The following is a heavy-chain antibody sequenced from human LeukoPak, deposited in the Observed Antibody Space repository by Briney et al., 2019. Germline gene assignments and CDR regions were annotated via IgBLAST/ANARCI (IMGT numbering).Heavy chain of an antibody. D-gene: IGHD3-10*01. J-gene: IGHJ4*02. V-gene: IGHV4-34*01. Sequence: PSETLSLTCAVYGGSFSGYYWSWIRQPPGKGLEWIGEINHSGSTNYNPSLKSRVTISVDTSKNQFSLKLSSVTAADTAVYYCAREDGSGSRSPIDYRGQGTLVTVSS. CDR3: AREDGSGSRSPIDY. CDR2: INHSGST. CDR1: GGSFSGYY.